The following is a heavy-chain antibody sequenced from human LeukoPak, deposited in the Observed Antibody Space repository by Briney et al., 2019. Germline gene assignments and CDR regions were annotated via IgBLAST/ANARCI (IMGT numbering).Heavy chain of an antibody. CDR2: IIPIFGTA. J-gene: IGHJ4*02. V-gene: IGHV1-69*05. Sequence: SVKVSCKASGGTFSSYAISWVRQAPGQGLEWMGRIIPIFGTANYAQKFQGRVTIATDESTSTAYMELSSLRSEDTAVYYCARAYYYDSSGWSFDYWGQGTLVTVSS. D-gene: IGHD3-22*01. CDR3: ARAYYYDSSGWSFDY. CDR1: GGTFSSYA.